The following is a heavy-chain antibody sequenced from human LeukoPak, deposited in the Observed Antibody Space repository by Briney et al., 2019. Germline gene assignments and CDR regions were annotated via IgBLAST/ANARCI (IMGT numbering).Heavy chain of an antibody. CDR2: IKLDGSEK. CDR1: GFTFGKYW. D-gene: IGHD6-13*01. J-gene: IGHJ4*02. CDR3: ARGAYSRYFDY. V-gene: IGHV3-7*03. Sequence: GSLRLSCVASGFTFGKYWMSWVRQAPGKGLEWVANIKLDGSEKNYVDSVKGRFTISRDNTKNSLYLQMNGLRAEDTAVFYCARGAYSRYFDYWGQGTLLTVSS.